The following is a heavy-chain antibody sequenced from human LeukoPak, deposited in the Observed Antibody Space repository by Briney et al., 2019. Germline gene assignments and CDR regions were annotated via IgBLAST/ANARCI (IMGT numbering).Heavy chain of an antibody. V-gene: IGHV3-74*01. CDR1: GFTFSSYW. J-gene: IGHJ4*02. Sequence: GGSLRLSCAASGFTFSSYWMHWVRQTPGKGLVWVSRIKSDGSTIYADSVKGRFTISRDNAKNSLYLQMNSLRAEDTAVYYCARGSAWELPKNFDYWGQGTLVTVSS. D-gene: IGHD1-26*01. CDR3: ARGSAWELPKNFDY. CDR2: IKSDGST.